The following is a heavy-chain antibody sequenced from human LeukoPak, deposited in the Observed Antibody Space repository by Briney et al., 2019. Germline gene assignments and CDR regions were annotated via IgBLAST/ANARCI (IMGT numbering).Heavy chain of an antibody. D-gene: IGHD3-16*01. V-gene: IGHV6-1*01. CDR1: GDSFSTNNVA. J-gene: IGHJ4*02. CDR3: AREDLGAAYFDF. Sequence: SQTLSLTCAISGDSFSTNNVAWNWSRQSPSRGLEWLGRTYYRSKLYNDYAVSVKSRITINPDTSKNQFSLQLNSVTPDDTAVYYCAREDLGAAYFDFWGQGTLVTVSS. CDR2: TYYRSKLYN.